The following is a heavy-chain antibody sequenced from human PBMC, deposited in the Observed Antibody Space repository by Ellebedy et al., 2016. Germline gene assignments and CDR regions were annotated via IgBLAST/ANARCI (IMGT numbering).Heavy chain of an antibody. CDR1: GFTFSDHF. CDR2: IKEDGSEK. Sequence: GESLKISXAASGFTFSDHFMDWVRQAPGKGLEWVANIKEDGSEKHYVDSVKGRFTISRDNAKNSLYLQMNSLRVEDTAVYYCARALIGGKNYWGQGTLVTVSS. CDR3: ARALIGGKNY. D-gene: IGHD3-16*01. V-gene: IGHV3-7*03. J-gene: IGHJ4*02.